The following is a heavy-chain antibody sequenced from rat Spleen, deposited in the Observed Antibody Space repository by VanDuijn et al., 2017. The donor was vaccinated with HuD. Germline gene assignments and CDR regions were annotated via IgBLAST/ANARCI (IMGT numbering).Heavy chain of an antibody. J-gene: IGHJ4*01. CDR2: ISYEGSIT. D-gene: IGHD1-11*01. CDR3: ARHYGGYSEYVMDA. Sequence: EVQLVESGGGLVEPGRSLKLSCAASGFTFSDYYMAWVRQAPKKGLEWVASISYEGSITYYGDSVKGRFPISRDNAKNTLYLQIDSLRSEDTATYYCARHYGGYSEYVMDAWGQGASVTVSS. V-gene: IGHV5-22*01. CDR1: GFTFSDYY.